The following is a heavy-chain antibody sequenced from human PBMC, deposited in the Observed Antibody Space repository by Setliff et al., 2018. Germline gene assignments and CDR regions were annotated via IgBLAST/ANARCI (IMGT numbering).Heavy chain of an antibody. CDR1: GGSISSSSYY. CDR3: ASRATYYNFWRGYYLY. CDR2: IYYSGST. V-gene: IGHV4-39*07. Sequence: PSETLSLTCTVSGGSISSSSYYWGWIRQPPGKGLEWIGSIYYSGSTYYNPSLKSRVTISVDTAKNQFSLKLSSVTAADTAVYYCASRATYYNFWRGYYLYWGQGTLVTVSS. D-gene: IGHD3-3*01. J-gene: IGHJ4*02.